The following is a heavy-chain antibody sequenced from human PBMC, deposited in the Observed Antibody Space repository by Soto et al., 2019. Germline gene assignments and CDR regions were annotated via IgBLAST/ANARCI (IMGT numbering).Heavy chain of an antibody. CDR2: ISVYNGNT. D-gene: IGHD3-22*01. J-gene: IGHJ4*02. CDR3: ARDSSGYYTQFDY. V-gene: IGHV1-18*01. Sequence: GASVKVSCKASGYTFTSYGISWVRQAPGQGLEWMGWISVYNGNTNYAQKLQGRVTMTTDTSTSTAYMELSSLRSEDTAVYYCARDSSGYYTQFDYWGQGTLVTVSS. CDR1: GYTFTSYG.